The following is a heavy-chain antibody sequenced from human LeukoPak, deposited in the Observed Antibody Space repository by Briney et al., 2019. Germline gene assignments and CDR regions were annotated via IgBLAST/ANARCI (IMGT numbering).Heavy chain of an antibody. D-gene: IGHD3-10*01. J-gene: IGHJ6*04. Sequence: SETLSLTCAVSGYSISSGYYWGWIRQPPGKGLEWIGSIYHSGSTYYNPSLKSRVTISVDTSKNQFSLKLSPVTAADTAVYYCARDRVTMVRGVSYYYGMDVWGKGTTVTVSS. CDR3: ARDRVTMVRGVSYYYGMDV. CDR1: GYSISSGYY. CDR2: IYHSGST. V-gene: IGHV4-38-2*02.